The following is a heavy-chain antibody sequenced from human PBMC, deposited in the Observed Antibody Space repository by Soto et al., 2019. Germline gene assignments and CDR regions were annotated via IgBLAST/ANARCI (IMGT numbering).Heavy chain of an antibody. CDR2: IKLDESEK. CDR1: GFTFSNYW. D-gene: IGHD6-19*01. Sequence: GGSLRLSCAASGFTFSNYWMSWVRQAPGKGLEWVANIKLDESEKYYVDSVKGRFTLSRDNAKNSLQLRMSSLRDEDTAIYFCERVAYDHGWIFDHWGLGTLVTVSS. J-gene: IGHJ4*01. V-gene: IGHV3-7*01. CDR3: ERVAYDHGWIFDH.